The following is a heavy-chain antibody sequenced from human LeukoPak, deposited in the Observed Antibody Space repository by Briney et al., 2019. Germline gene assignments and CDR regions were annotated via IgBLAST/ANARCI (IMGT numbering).Heavy chain of an antibody. CDR1: GYTFTSYG. D-gene: IGHD2-2*01. CDR3: AREGEYQLLHYYYYYYGMDV. J-gene: IGHJ6*02. CDR2: ISAYNGNT. V-gene: IGHV1-18*01. Sequence: ASVKASCKASGYTFTSYGISWVRQAPGQGLEWMGWISAYNGNTNYAQKLQGRVTMTTDTSTSTAYMELRSLRSDDTAVYYCAREGEYQLLHYYYYYYGMDVWGQGTTVTVSS.